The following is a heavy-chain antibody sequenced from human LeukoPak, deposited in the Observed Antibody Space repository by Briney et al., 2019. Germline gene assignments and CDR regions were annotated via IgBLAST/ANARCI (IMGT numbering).Heavy chain of an antibody. CDR2: LYTSGTT. V-gene: IGHV4-4*07. D-gene: IGHD6-19*01. CDR1: GGSISNYC. J-gene: IGHJ4*02. CDR3: ARRPPYSSGWYYFDY. Sequence: SETLSLTCTVSGGSISNYCWSWIRQSAGEGLEWIGSLYTSGTTNYNPSLKSRVTMSVDTSRNQFSLKLSSVTAADTAVYYCARRPPYSSGWYYFDYWGQGALVTVSS.